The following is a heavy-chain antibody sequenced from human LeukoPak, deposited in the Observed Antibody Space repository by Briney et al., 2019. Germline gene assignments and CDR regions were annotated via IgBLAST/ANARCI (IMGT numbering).Heavy chain of an antibody. D-gene: IGHD5-24*01. J-gene: IGHJ4*02. CDR2: IIPIFGTA. CDR1: GGTFSSYA. V-gene: IGHV1-69*13. Sequence: SVKVSCKASGGTFSSYAISWVRQAPGQGLEWMGGIIPIFGTANYAQKFQGRVTITADESTSTAYMELSSLRSEDTAVYYCASRRDGYNYLNYFDYWGQGTLVTVSS. CDR3: ASRRDGYNYLNYFDY.